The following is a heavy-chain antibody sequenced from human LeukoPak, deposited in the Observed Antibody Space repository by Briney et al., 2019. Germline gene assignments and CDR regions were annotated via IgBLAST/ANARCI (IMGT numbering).Heavy chain of an antibody. CDR1: GGSISSGGYY. J-gene: IGHJ5*02. CDR2: IYYSGST. Sequence: SATLSLTCTVSGGSISSGGYYWSWIRQHPGKGLEWIGYIYYSGSTYYNPSLKSRVTISVDTSKNQFSLKLSSVTAADTAVYYCARDTTARFDPWGQGTLVTVSS. CDR3: ARDTTARFDP. V-gene: IGHV4-31*03. D-gene: IGHD1-14*01.